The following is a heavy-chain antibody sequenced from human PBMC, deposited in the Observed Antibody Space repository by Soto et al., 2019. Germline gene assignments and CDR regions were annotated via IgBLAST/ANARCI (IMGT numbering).Heavy chain of an antibody. J-gene: IGHJ5*02. CDR3: VKNSGWFNT. CDR2: ILDTGTTV. CDR1: GLPFSRTD. D-gene: IGHD3-10*01. Sequence: LRLSCAASGLPFSRTDMSWVRQAPGKGLEWVSTILDTGTTVFYADSVKGRFTVSRDNSNNTLYVQMNNLRADDTAVYYCVKNSGWFNTWGQGALVTVSS. V-gene: IGHV3-23*01.